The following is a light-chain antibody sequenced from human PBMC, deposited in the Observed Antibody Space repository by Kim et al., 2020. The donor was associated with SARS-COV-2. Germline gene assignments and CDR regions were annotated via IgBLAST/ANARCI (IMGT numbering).Light chain of an antibody. J-gene: IGLJ2*01. CDR2: QDS. V-gene: IGLV3-1*01. CDR3: QAWDSSPHVV. Sequence: VSPGQTARITCSGDKLGDKYACWYQQKPGQSPVLVIYQDSKRPSGIPERFSGSNSGNTATLTISGTQAMDEADYYCQAWDSSPHVVFGGGTQLTVL. CDR1: KLGDKY.